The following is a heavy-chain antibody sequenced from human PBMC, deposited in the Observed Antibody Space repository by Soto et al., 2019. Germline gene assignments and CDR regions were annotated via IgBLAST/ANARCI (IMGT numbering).Heavy chain of an antibody. Sequence: ASVKVSCKASGYTFTGYYMHWVRQAPGQGLEWMGWINPNSGGTNYAQKFQGWVTMTRDTSISTAYMELSRLRSDDTAVYYCARDSDCSGGSCFQEFDYWGQGTLVTVSS. D-gene: IGHD2-15*01. J-gene: IGHJ4*02. V-gene: IGHV1-2*04. CDR1: GYTFTGYY. CDR3: ARDSDCSGGSCFQEFDY. CDR2: INPNSGGT.